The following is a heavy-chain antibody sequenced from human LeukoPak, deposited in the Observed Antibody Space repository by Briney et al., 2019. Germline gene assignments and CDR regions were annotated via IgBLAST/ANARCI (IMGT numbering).Heavy chain of an antibody. V-gene: IGHV4-34*01. J-gene: IGHJ4*02. CDR3: ARFGSSGWFH. Sequence: SETLSLTCAVYGGSFSGYYWSWIRQPPGKGLEWIGEINHSGSTNYNPSLKSRVSISVDTSKNQFSLKLNSVTAADTAVYYCARFGSSGWFHWGQGTLVTVSS. CDR2: INHSGST. CDR1: GGSFSGYY. D-gene: IGHD6-19*01.